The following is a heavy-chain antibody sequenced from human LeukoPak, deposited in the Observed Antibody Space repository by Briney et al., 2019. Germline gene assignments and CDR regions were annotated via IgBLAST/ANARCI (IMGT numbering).Heavy chain of an antibody. V-gene: IGHV1-24*01. J-gene: IGHJ4*02. CDR2: FDPEDGET. Sequence: ASVKVSCKVSGYTLTELSMHWVRQAPGKGLEWMGGFDPEDGETIYAQKFQGRVTITRNTSISTAYMELSSLRSEDTAVYYCARGGYSSSWYGLFNPFDYWGQGTLVTVSS. CDR1: GYTLTELS. CDR3: ARGGYSSSWYGLFNPFDY. D-gene: IGHD6-13*01.